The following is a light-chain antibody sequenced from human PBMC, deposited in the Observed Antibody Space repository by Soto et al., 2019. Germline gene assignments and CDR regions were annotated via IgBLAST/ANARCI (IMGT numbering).Light chain of an antibody. V-gene: IGKV1-9*01. Sequence: IQLTQSPSSLSASAGDRVTITCRASQGISSSLAWYQQNPGKAPKLLIYAASTLQSGVPSRFSGSGSGIDFTLTISSLQPEDFATYYCQQLNSYPRTLGQGTKVEIK. J-gene: IGKJ1*01. CDR2: AAS. CDR1: QGISSS. CDR3: QQLNSYPRT.